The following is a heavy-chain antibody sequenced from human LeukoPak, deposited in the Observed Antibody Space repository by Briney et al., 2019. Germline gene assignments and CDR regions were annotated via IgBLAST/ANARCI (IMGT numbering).Heavy chain of an antibody. Sequence: GGSLRLSCAASGFSFSDYTMNWVRQAPGKGLEWVSSISSSSSYIYYADSVKGRFTISRDNAKNSLYLQMNSLRAEDTAVYYCASSSSSLYYFDYWGQGTLVTVSS. CDR1: GFSFSDYT. V-gene: IGHV3-21*01. J-gene: IGHJ4*02. D-gene: IGHD6-6*01. CDR3: ASSSSSLYYFDY. CDR2: ISSSSSYI.